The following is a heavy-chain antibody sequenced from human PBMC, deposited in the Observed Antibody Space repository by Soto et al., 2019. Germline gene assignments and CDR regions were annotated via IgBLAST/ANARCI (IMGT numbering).Heavy chain of an antibody. Sequence: QVQLVQSGADVKRPGSSVKVSCKASGVTFSSYAITWVRQAPGQGLEWMGGIIPIFGTTNYAQSFQGRVTLTADESTTTAYMDLSSLRSEDTAVYYCARVPKIHYYESRSAGRGFYYFHAMDVWGQGTTVTVSS. CDR3: ARVPKIHYYESRSAGRGFYYFHAMDV. V-gene: IGHV1-69*01. CDR2: IIPIFGTT. J-gene: IGHJ6*02. D-gene: IGHD3-22*01. CDR1: GVTFSSYA.